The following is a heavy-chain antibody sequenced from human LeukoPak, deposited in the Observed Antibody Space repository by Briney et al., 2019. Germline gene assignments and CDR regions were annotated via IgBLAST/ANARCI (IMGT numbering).Heavy chain of an antibody. CDR3: ARHLNDYGDQGSGDY. D-gene: IGHD4-17*01. Sequence: RGESLQIPRKGSGYPFTSYWIGWVRQMPGKGLEWMGIIHPGDSDTRYSPSFEGQVTISADKSFSTAYLQWSSLKASDTAMYYCARHLNDYGDQGSGDYWGQGTLVTVSS. V-gene: IGHV5-51*01. J-gene: IGHJ4*02. CDR2: IHPGDSDT. CDR1: GYPFTSYW.